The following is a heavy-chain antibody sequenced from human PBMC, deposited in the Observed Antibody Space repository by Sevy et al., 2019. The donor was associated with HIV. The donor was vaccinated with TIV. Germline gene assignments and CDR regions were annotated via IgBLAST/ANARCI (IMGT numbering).Heavy chain of an antibody. D-gene: IGHD2-8*01. CDR3: AREGCTKPHDY. V-gene: IGHV3-23*01. CDR1: GFTFSKYS. CDR2: LSFGCGEI. J-gene: IGHJ4*02. Sequence: GGSLRLSCVASGFTFSKYSMSWVRQPPGKGLEWVSTLSFGCGEINYADSVKGRFTISRDNSKSSVYLQMNNLRPEDTAVYYCAREGCTKPHDYWGQGTLVTVSP.